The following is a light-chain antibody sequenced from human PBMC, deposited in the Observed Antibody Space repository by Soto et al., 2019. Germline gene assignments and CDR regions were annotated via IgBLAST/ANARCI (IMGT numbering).Light chain of an antibody. CDR2: YKSDSDK. Sequence: QPVLTQPSSLSASPGASASLTCTLRSGINVGTYRSYWYQQKPGSPPQYLLRYKSDSDKQQGSGVPSRFSGSKDASANVGIFRISGLQSEDEADYDCMIWYASSGVFGGGTPLTVL. V-gene: IGLV5-45*03. CDR3: MIWYASSGV. J-gene: IGLJ3*02. CDR1: SGINVGTYR.